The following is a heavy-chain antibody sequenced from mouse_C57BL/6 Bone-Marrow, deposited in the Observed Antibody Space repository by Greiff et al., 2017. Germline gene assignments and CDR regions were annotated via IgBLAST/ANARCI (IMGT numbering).Heavy chain of an antibody. Sequence: VKLQESGPGLVAPSQSLSITCSVSGFSLTSYGVDWVRQPPGKGLEWLGVIWGGGSTNYNSALMSRLSISKDNSKSQVFLKMNSLQTDDTAMYYCATHYYGSSPYYAMDYWGQGTSVTVSS. J-gene: IGHJ4*01. D-gene: IGHD1-1*01. CDR1: GFSLTSYG. CDR3: ATHYYGSSPYYAMDY. V-gene: IGHV2-9*01. CDR2: IWGGGST.